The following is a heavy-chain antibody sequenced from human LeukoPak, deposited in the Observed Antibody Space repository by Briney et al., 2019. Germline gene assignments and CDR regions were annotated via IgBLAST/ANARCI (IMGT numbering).Heavy chain of an antibody. CDR1: GFTFDDYG. CDR3: ARWSSDYVWGSYRYSPFDY. Sequence: PGGSLRLSCAASGFTFDDYGMSWVRQAPGKRLEWVSGISWNGGSTGYADSVKGRFTISRDNAKNSLYLQMNSLRAEDTALYYCARWSSDYVWGSYRYSPFDYWGQGTLVTVSS. J-gene: IGHJ4*02. V-gene: IGHV3-20*04. CDR2: ISWNGGST. D-gene: IGHD3-16*02.